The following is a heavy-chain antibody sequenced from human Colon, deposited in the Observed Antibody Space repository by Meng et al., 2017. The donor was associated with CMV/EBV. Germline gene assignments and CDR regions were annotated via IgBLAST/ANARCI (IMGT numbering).Heavy chain of an antibody. CDR2: INSDGSST. CDR1: GFTFSSYW. Sequence: GESLKISCAASGFTFSSYWMHWVRQAPGKGLVWVSRINSDGSSTSYADSVKGRFTISRDNAKNTLYLQMNSLRAEDTAVYYCAREGDCSSTSCRFGWFDPWGQGTLVTVSS. CDR3: AREGDCSSTSCRFGWFDP. J-gene: IGHJ5*02. D-gene: IGHD2-2*01. V-gene: IGHV3-74*01.